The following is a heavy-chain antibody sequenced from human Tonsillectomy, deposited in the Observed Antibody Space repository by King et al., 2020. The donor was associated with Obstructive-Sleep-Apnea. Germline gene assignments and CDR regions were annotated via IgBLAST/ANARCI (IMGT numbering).Heavy chain of an antibody. J-gene: IGHJ4*02. CDR3: ARQWRIPPAGRGPYYFDF. Sequence: QLQESGPGLVKPSETLSLTCTVSGGSISTYYWSWIRQPPGKGLEWIGNIYYSGSANYNPSLSSRVTMSVDTSKNQFSLNLSSVTAADTAVYYCARQWRIPPAGRGPYYFDFWGQGTLVTVSS. CDR2: IYYSGSA. D-gene: IGHD6-13*01. V-gene: IGHV4-59*08. CDR1: GGSISTYY.